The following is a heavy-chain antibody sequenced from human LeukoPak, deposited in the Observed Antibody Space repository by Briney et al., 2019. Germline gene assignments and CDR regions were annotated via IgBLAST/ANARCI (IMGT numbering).Heavy chain of an antibody. CDR3: ARDANSHVLMVPFDY. CDR1: GFTFSSYS. D-gene: IGHD2-8*01. V-gene: IGHV3-21*01. Sequence: GGSLRLSCAASGFTFSSYSMNWVRQAPGKGLDWVSSISSSSSYIYYADSVKGRFTISRDNAKNSLYLQMNSLRAEDTAVYYCARDANSHVLMVPFDYWGQGTLVTVSS. J-gene: IGHJ4*02. CDR2: ISSSSSYI.